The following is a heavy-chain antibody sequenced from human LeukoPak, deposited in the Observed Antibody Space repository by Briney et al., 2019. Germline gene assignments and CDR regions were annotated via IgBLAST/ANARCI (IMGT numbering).Heavy chain of an antibody. CDR2: IIPILGIA. Sequence: GASVKVSCKASGGTFSSYAISWVRQAPGQGLEWMGRIIPILGIASYAQKFQGRVTITADKSTSTAYMELSSLRSEDTAVYYCPREPSGYFDWLGWDYWGQGTLVTVSS. CDR1: GGTFSSYA. CDR3: PREPSGYFDWLGWDY. D-gene: IGHD3-9*01. V-gene: IGHV1-69*04. J-gene: IGHJ4*02.